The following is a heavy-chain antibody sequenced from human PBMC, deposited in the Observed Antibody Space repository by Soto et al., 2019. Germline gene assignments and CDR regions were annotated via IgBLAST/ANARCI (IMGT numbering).Heavy chain of an antibody. V-gene: IGHV3-21*01. CDR2: ISSSSSYI. CDR3: ARHMVRGVDDAFDI. D-gene: IGHD3-10*01. J-gene: IGHJ3*02. Sequence: GGSLRLSCAASGFTFSSYSMNWVRQAPGKGLEWVSSISSSSSYIYYADSVKGRFTISRDNAKNSLYLQMNSLRAEDMAVYYCARHMVRGVDDAFDIWGQGTMVTVSS. CDR1: GFTFSSYS.